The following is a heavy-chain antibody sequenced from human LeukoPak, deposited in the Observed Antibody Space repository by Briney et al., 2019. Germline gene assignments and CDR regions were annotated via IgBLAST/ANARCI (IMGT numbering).Heavy chain of an antibody. CDR2: ISGSGGST. CDR1: GFTFSSYA. D-gene: IGHD3-22*01. CDR3: AKDRDYYDSSGLFDY. V-gene: IGHV3-23*01. J-gene: IGHJ4*02. Sequence: QSGGSLRLSCAASGFTFSSYAMSWVRQAPGKGLEWASAISGSGGSTYYADSVKGRFTISRDNSKNTLYLQMNSLRAEDTAVYYCAKDRDYYDSSGLFDYWGQGTLVTVSS.